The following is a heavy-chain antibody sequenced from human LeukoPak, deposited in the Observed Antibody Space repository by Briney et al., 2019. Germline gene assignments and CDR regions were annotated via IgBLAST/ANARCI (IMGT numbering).Heavy chain of an antibody. CDR2: IYYSGST. Sequence: SETLSLTCTVSGDSISSGDYYWGWIRQPPGKGLESIGFIYYSGSTFYNPSLKSRVTVSLDTSKNQFFLRLSSVTAADTAMYYCAKGEPTYSGSYYFDYWGQGTLVTVSS. J-gene: IGHJ4*02. CDR3: AKGEPTYSGSYYFDY. V-gene: IGHV4-30-4*01. D-gene: IGHD1-26*01. CDR1: GDSISSGDYY.